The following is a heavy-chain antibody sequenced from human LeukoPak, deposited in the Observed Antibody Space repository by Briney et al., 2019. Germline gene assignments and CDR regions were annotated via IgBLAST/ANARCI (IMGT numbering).Heavy chain of an antibody. D-gene: IGHD2-15*01. CDR3: AKDSCSGGSCYIFDY. J-gene: IGHJ4*02. CDR1: GFTFSSYK. V-gene: IGHV3-48*01. Sequence: GGSLRLSCAASGFTFSSYKMNWVRQAPGKGLEWVSYISSSGSTIYYADSVKGRFTISRDNSKNTLYLQMNSLRAEDTAVYYCAKDSCSGGSCYIFDYWGQGTLVTVSS. CDR2: ISSSGSTI.